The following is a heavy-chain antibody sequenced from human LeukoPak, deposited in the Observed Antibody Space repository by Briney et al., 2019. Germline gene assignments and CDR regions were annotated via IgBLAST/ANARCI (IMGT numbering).Heavy chain of an antibody. CDR3: ARDHFVEFLG. D-gene: IGHD3-10*01. J-gene: IGHJ4*02. V-gene: IGHV1-2*02. Sequence: ASVTVSCKASGYTFTGYYMHWVRQAPGQGVEWMGWINPNSGGTNYAQKFQGRVTINRDTSISTAYMELRSLSSDDTAVYYCARDHFVEFLGWGQGTLVTVSS. CDR1: GYTFTGYY. CDR2: INPNSGGT.